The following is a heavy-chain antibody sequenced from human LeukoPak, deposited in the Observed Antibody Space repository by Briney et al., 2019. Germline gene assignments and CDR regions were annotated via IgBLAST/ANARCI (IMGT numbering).Heavy chain of an antibody. CDR3: ARGRPWDGFDI. CDR2: INTNTGNP. J-gene: IGHJ3*02. CDR1: GYTFSSNA. Sequence: ASVTVSCKASGYTFSSNALNWVRQAPGQGLQWMGWINTNTGNPTYAQGFTGRFVFSLDTSVNTAYLQISSLKAEDTAVYYCARGRPWDGFDIWGQGTMVTVSS. V-gene: IGHV7-4-1*02.